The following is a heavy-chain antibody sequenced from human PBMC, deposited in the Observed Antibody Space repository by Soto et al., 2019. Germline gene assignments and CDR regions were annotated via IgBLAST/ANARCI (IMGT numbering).Heavy chain of an antibody. J-gene: IGHJ4*02. CDR2: ISQDGSEK. CDR3: ARSIY. V-gene: IGHV3-7*01. Sequence: GESLKISCAVSGSTFSRDWMSWVRQAPGKGPEWVASISQDGSEKYYVDSVKDRFSISRDNAKNSLYLQMNSLRAEDTALYSCARSIYWGQGTLVTVSS. CDR1: GSTFSRDW.